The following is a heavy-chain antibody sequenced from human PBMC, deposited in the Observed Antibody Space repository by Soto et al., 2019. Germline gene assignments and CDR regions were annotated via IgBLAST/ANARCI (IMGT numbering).Heavy chain of an antibody. J-gene: IGHJ5*02. CDR1: GYTFTGYY. CDR2: INPNSGNT. V-gene: IGHV1-8*02. D-gene: IGHD6-13*01. CDR3: TRDAAATGSGWFHP. Sequence: ASVKVSCKPSGYTFTGYYVHWERQAPGQGLEWVGWINPNSGNTGYAQNFQGRVTLTRNTSISTAYMELSGLRSDDTAVYYCTRDAAATGSGWFHPWGQGTLVTVSS.